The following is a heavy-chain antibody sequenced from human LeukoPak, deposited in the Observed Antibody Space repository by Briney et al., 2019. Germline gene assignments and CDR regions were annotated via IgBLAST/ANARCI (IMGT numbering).Heavy chain of an antibody. CDR3: ARGPDSDCSGGSCYPYYFDY. D-gene: IGHD2-15*01. CDR2: ISAYNGNT. J-gene: IGHJ4*02. V-gene: IGHV1-18*01. Sequence: ASVKVSCKASGYTFTSYGISWVRQAPGQGLEWMGWISAYNGNTNYAQKLQGRVTMTTDTSTSTAYMELRSLRSDDTAVYYCARGPDSDCSGGSCYPYYFDYWGQGTLVTVSS. CDR1: GYTFTSYG.